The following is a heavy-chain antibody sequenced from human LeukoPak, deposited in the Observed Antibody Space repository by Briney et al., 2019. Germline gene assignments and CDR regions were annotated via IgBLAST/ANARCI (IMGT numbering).Heavy chain of an antibody. CDR3: AKADVIPRSSYFDY. CDR1: GFTFSSYA. V-gene: IGHV3-23*01. Sequence: GGSLRLSCAASGFTFSSYAMSWVRRAPGKGLEWVSAISGSGGSTYYADSVKGRFTISRDNSKNTLYLQMNSLRAEDTAVYYCAKADVIPRSSYFDYWGQGTLVTVSS. CDR2: ISGSGGST. D-gene: IGHD2-21*01. J-gene: IGHJ4*02.